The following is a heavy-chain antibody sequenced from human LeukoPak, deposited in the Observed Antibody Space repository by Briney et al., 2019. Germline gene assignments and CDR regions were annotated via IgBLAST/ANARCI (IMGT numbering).Heavy chain of an antibody. J-gene: IGHJ4*02. CDR1: GFTCSTYR. CDR2: IGPSGDMK. D-gene: IGHD3-16*01. V-gene: IGHV3-48*01. Sequence: GGSLRLSCAASGFTCSTYRMTWVRQAPGKGLELVSHIGPSGDMKSYPDSVKGRFTISRDNAQNSLYLQMNSLRGEDTAVYFCARDHNWAFDYWGQGTLVTVSS. CDR3: ARDHNWAFDY.